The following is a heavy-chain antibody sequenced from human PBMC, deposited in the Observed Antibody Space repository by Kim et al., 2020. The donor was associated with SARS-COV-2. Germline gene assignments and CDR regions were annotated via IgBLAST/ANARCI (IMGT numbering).Heavy chain of an antibody. CDR1: GYTFTGYY. CDR3: ASESAYGSGSYYYYYMDV. V-gene: IGHV1-2*02. CDR2: INPNSGGT. J-gene: IGHJ6*03. D-gene: IGHD3-10*01. Sequence: ASVKVSCKASGYTFTGYYMHWVRQAPGQGLEWMGWINPNSGGTNYAQKFQGRVTMTRDTSISTAYMELSRLRSDDTAVYYCASESAYGSGSYYYYYMDVWGKGTTVTVSS.